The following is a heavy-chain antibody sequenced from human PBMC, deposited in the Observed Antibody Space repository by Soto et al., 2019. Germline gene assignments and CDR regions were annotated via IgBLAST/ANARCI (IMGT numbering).Heavy chain of an antibody. D-gene: IGHD3-10*01. CDR1: GFALSNYW. Sequence: GGSLRLSCGGSGFALSNYWMHWVRQAAGKGLVWVSRISPDGRSTSYADSVKGRFTISRDNAKNTLYLQMNSLRDDDTSVFYCVRARAHSYGYFDYWGQGVLVTVSS. V-gene: IGHV3-74*01. CDR3: VRARAHSYGYFDY. J-gene: IGHJ4*02. CDR2: ISPDGRST.